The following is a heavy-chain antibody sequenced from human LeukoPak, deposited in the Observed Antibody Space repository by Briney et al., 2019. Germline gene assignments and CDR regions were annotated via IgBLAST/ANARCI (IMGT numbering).Heavy chain of an antibody. CDR2: IYYTGST. Sequence: SETLTLTCTVSGCSISSYYWSWIRQPPGKGLEWIAYIYYTGSTNYTPSLKSRGTISVDTSTNQFSLNLSSGTAADTAVYYCARKATVTTNWYFDLWGRGTLVTVSS. J-gene: IGHJ2*01. CDR1: GCSISSYY. D-gene: IGHD4-17*01. V-gene: IGHV4-59*01. CDR3: ARKATVTTNWYFDL.